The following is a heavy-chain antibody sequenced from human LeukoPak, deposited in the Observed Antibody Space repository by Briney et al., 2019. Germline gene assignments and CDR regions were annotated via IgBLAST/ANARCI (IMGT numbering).Heavy chain of an antibody. Sequence: GGSLRLSCAASGFTFSSYSMNWVRQAPGKGLEWVSSISSSSSYINYADSVKGRFTISRDNAKNSLHLQMNSLRAEDTAVYYCARFYYDSSAYPNFDYWGRGTLVTVSS. J-gene: IGHJ4*02. CDR3: ARFYYDSSAYPNFDY. CDR1: GFTFSSYS. CDR2: ISSSSSYI. D-gene: IGHD3-22*01. V-gene: IGHV3-21*01.